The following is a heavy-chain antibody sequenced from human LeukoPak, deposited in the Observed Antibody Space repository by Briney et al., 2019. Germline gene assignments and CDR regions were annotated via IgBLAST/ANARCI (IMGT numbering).Heavy chain of an antibody. Sequence: PSQTLSLTCTVSGGSISSGDYYWSWIRQPPGKGLEWIGYIYYSGSTYYNPSLKSRVTISVDTSKNQFSLKLSSVTAADTAVYYCAREAPLYSVNWFDPWGQGTLVTVSS. V-gene: IGHV4-30-4*01. D-gene: IGHD3-10*02. CDR2: IYYSGST. J-gene: IGHJ5*02. CDR3: AREAPLYSVNWFDP. CDR1: GGSISSGDYY.